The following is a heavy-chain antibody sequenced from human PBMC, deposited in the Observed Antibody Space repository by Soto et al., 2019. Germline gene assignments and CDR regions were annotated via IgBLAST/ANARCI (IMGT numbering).Heavy chain of an antibody. J-gene: IGHJ4*02. CDR3: ARDRPFSNWNDVRTFDY. D-gene: IGHD1-20*01. V-gene: IGHV1-24*01. Sequence: ASVKVSCKVSGYTLTELSMHWVRQAPGKGLEWMGGFDPEDGETIYAQKFQGRVTMTTDTSTSTAYMELRSLRSDDTAVYYCARDRPFSNWNDVRTFDYWGQGTLVTVSS. CDR1: GYTLTELS. CDR2: FDPEDGET.